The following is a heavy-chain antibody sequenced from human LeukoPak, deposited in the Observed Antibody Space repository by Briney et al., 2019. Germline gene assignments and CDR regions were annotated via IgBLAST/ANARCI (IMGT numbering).Heavy chain of an antibody. V-gene: IGHV3-48*02. CDR1: GFTFSGYS. CDR3: IRGTVGAPGNDY. J-gene: IGHJ4*02. Sequence: GGSLRLSCAASGFTFSGYSMNWVRQAPGKGLEWVSYIRSSGSPIYYADSVKGRFTISRDNAKNSVYLQMNSLRDEDTAVYYCIRGTVGAPGNDYWGQGTLVTVSS. CDR2: IRSSGSPI. D-gene: IGHD1-26*01.